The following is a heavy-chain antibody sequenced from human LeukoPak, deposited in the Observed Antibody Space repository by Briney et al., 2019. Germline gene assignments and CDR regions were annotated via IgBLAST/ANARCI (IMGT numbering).Heavy chain of an antibody. CDR1: GYTFTSYD. V-gene: IGHV1-8*01. J-gene: IGHJ4*02. CDR2: MNPNSGNT. CDR3: ARGTSSSWYAADDY. D-gene: IGHD6-13*01. Sequence: ASVTVSCKASGYTFTSYDINWVRQATGQGLEWMGWMNPNSGNTGYAQKFQGRVTMTRNTSISTAYMELSSLRSEDTAVYYCARGTSSSWYAADDYWGQGTLVTVSS.